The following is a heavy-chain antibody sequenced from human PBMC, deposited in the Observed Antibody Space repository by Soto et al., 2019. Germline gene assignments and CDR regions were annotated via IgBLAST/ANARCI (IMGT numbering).Heavy chain of an antibody. CDR1: GFTFSSYS. CDR2: ISSSSSTI. D-gene: IGHD3-3*01. Sequence: EVQLVESGGGLVQPGGSLRLSCAASGFTFSSYSMNWVRQAPGKGLEWVSYISSSSSTIYYADSVKGRFTISRDNAKNSLYLQMNSLRDEDTAVYYCAREGYDFWARRYYGMDVWGQGTTVTVSS. CDR3: AREGYDFWARRYYGMDV. J-gene: IGHJ6*02. V-gene: IGHV3-48*02.